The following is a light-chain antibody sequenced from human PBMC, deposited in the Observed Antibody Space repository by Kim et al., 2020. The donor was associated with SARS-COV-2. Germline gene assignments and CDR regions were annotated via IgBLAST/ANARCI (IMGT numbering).Light chain of an antibody. V-gene: IGLV1-44*01. CDR1: NSKIGTNY. Sequence: QSVLTQPPSASGTPGQRVTISCSGSNSKIGTNYVNWYQQLPGTAPKLLIYSDNQRPSGVPDRFSGSRSGTSASLAIGGLQSDDEADYFCAAYDDSLNGYVFGTGTKVTVL. J-gene: IGLJ1*01. CDR3: AAYDDSLNGYV. CDR2: SDN.